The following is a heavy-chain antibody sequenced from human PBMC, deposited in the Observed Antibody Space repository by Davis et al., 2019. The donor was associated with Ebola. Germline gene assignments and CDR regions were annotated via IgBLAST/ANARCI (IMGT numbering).Heavy chain of an antibody. CDR2: ISGSGGST. CDR1: GFTFSTYS. V-gene: IGHV3-23*01. Sequence: GESLKISCAASGFTFSTYSMSWVRQAPGKGLEWVSAISGSGGSTYYADSVKGRFTISRDNAKNTLYLQMNSLRAEDTAVYYCARDAAPLYYYDSSGPGFDYWGQGTLVTVSS. D-gene: IGHD3-22*01. CDR3: ARDAAPLYYYDSSGPGFDY. J-gene: IGHJ4*02.